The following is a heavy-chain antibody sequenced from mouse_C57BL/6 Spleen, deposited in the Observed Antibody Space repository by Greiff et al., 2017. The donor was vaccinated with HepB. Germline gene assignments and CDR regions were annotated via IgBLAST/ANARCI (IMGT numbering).Heavy chain of an antibody. D-gene: IGHD2-5*01. CDR2: IDPETGGT. V-gene: IGHV1-15*01. CDR1: GYTFTDYE. Sequence: QVQLQQSGAELVRPGASVTLSCKASGYTFTDYEMHWVKQTPVHGLEWIGAIDPETGGTAYNQKFKGKAILTADKSSSTAYMELRSLTSEDSAVYYCTRSTIVTPYWYFYVWGTGTTVTVSS. CDR3: TRSTIVTPYWYFYV. J-gene: IGHJ1*03.